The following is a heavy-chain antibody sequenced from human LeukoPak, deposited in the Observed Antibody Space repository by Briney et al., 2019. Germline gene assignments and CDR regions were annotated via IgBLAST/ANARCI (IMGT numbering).Heavy chain of an antibody. V-gene: IGHV4-59*01. CDR3: ARDDGS. CDR2: IYYSGST. J-gene: IGHJ5*02. Sequence: SETLSLTCTVSGGSISSYYWSWVRQPPGKGLEWIGYIYYSGSTNYNPSLKSRVTISVDTSKNQFSLKLSSVTAADTAVYYCARDDGSWGQGTLVTVSS. CDR1: GGSISSYY.